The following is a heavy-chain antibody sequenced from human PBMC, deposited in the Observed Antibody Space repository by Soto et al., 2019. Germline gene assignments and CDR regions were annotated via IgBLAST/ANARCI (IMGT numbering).Heavy chain of an antibody. CDR1: GSSISSYY. D-gene: IGHD2-2*01. J-gene: IGHJ6*02. CDR2: IHYSGGT. Sequence: SVTLSLTCIVIGSSISSYYWSWIRQSPGKGLEWIGYIHYSGGTNYNPSLKSRVTISVDTSKNQFSLKLSSVAAADTAVYYCARHLCSSTNWQRFYYYGLDVWGQGTTVTVS. V-gene: IGHV4-59*08. CDR3: ARHLCSSTNWQRFYYYGLDV.